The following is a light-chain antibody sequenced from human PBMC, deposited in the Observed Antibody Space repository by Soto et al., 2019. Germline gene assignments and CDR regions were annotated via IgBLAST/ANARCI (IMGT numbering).Light chain of an antibody. CDR2: GAS. Sequence: EIVLTQSPGTLSLSPGERATLSCRASQSVTSTYLAWYQQKPGQAPRLLIYGASSRATGIPDRFSGSGSGTDFTLTISRLEPEDFAVYYCQQNGGSPITFGQGTRLEIK. CDR3: QQNGGSPIT. V-gene: IGKV3-20*01. J-gene: IGKJ5*01. CDR1: QSVTSTY.